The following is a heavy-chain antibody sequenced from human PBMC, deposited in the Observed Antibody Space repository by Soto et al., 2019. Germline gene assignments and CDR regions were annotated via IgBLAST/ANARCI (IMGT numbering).Heavy chain of an antibody. CDR2: ISYDGSNK. CDR3: ARGQWLDY. V-gene: IGHV3-30-3*01. Sequence: QVQLVESGGGVVQPGRSLRLSCAASGFTFSSYAMHWVRQAPGKGLEWVAVISYDGSNKYYADSVKGRFTISRDNSKNTLYLQMNSLRAEDKAVYYCARGQWLDYWGQGTLVTVSS. J-gene: IGHJ4*02. CDR1: GFTFSSYA. D-gene: IGHD6-19*01.